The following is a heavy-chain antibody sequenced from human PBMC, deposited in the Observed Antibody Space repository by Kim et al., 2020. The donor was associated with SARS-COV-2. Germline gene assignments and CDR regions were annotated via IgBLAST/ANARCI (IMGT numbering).Heavy chain of an antibody. Sequence: KGRFTISRDNVKNTLYLQMNSLRVEDTAVYYCARDTDFDWLVYYYCGMDVWGQGTTVTVSS. J-gene: IGHJ6*02. V-gene: IGHV3-74*01. CDR3: ARDTDFDWLVYYYCGMDV. D-gene: IGHD3-9*01.